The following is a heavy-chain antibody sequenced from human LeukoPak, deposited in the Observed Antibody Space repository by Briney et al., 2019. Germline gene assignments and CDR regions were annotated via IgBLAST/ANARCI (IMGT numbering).Heavy chain of an antibody. CDR1: GFTFSSYW. V-gene: IGHV3-74*01. CDR2: INSDGSST. J-gene: IGHJ4*02. CDR3: ARLGVSSASYYFDY. Sequence: GGSLRLSCAASGFTFSSYWMHWVRQAPGKGLVWVSRINSDGSSTSYADSVKGRFTISGDNAKNTLYLQMDSLRAEDTAVYYCARLGVSSASYYFDYWGQGTLVTVSS. D-gene: IGHD5/OR15-5a*01.